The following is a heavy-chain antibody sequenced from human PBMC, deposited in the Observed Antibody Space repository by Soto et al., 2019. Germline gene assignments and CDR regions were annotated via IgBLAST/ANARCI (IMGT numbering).Heavy chain of an antibody. J-gene: IGHJ4*02. D-gene: IGHD1-7*01. V-gene: IGHV1-58*01. CDR2: IVVGSGNT. CDR3: AADLNNWNYGY. CDR1: GFTFTSSA. Sequence: ASVKVSCKASGFTFTSSAVQWVRQARGQRLEWIGWIVVGSGNTNYAQKFQERVTITRDMSTSTAYMELSSLRSEDTAVYYCAADLNNWNYGYWGQGXLVTVYS.